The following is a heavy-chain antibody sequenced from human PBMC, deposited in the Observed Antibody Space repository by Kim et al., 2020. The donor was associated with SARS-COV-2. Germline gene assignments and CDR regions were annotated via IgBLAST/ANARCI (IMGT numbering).Heavy chain of an antibody. J-gene: IGHJ4*02. CDR2: IYPDGGTT. CDR1: GFAFSNLW. V-gene: IGHV3-74*01. CDR3: YGSGSSRGFDH. Sequence: GGSLRLSCATSGFAFSNLWMHWVRKAPGKGLVWVSVIYPDGGTTIYADSVKGRFTISRDNAKNTLYLQMNSLRDEDTAVYYCYGSGSSRGFDHWGQGTLV. D-gene: IGHD3-10*01.